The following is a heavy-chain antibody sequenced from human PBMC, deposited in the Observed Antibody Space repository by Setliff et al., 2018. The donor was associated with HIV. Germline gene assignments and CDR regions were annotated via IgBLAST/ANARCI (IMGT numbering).Heavy chain of an antibody. CDR1: GDSITSGTYY. V-gene: IGHV4-61*09. Sequence: SETLSLTCTVSGDSITSGTYYWSWIRQPAGMRLEWIGHISTSGTTNYNPSLKSRVTISADTSKSQFSLKLTSVTAADTALYYCARYRRFADYIDVWGKGTTVTVSS. CDR3: ARYRRFADYIDV. D-gene: IGHD1-26*01. CDR2: ISTSGTT. J-gene: IGHJ6*03.